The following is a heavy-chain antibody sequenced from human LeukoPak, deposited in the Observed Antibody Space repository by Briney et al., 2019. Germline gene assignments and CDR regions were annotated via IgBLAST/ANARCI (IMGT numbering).Heavy chain of an antibody. Sequence: ASVKVSCKASGYTFTGYYMHWVRQAPGQGLEWMGWINPNSSGTNYAQKFQGRVTMTRDTSISTAYMELSRLRSDDTAVYYCARAKDGSGRGLYYFDYWGQGTLVTVSS. CDR1: GYTFTGYY. CDR2: INPNSSGT. D-gene: IGHD3-10*01. V-gene: IGHV1-2*02. CDR3: ARAKDGSGRGLYYFDY. J-gene: IGHJ4*02.